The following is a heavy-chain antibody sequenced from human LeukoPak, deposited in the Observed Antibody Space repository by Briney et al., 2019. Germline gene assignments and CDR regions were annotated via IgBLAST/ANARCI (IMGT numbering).Heavy chain of an antibody. Sequence: GGSLRLSCAASGFTFSSYEMNWVRQAPGKGLEWVSYISSSGSTIYYADSVKGRFTISRDNAKNSLSLQMNSLRAEDTAVYYCARDAYSSGWYPHFGYWGQGTLVTVSS. V-gene: IGHV3-48*03. D-gene: IGHD6-19*01. CDR1: GFTFSSYE. CDR2: ISSSGSTI. CDR3: ARDAYSSGWYPHFGY. J-gene: IGHJ4*02.